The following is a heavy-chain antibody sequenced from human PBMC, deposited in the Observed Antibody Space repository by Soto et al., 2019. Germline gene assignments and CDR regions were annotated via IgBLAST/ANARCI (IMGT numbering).Heavy chain of an antibody. Sequence: QITLKESGPTLVSPTQTLTLTCSLSGFSITTSGVGVGWVRQPPGKALEWLAFTYWDDDNRYNPSLRHRLSTAKDTSRNQVVLTMTNMDPEDTATYYCAHSVTLMSTWNYGAFDFWGQGALVTVPS. CDR3: AHSVTLMSTWNYGAFDF. CDR2: TYWDDDN. J-gene: IGHJ3*01. V-gene: IGHV2-5*02. CDR1: GFSITTSGVG. D-gene: IGHD1-7*01.